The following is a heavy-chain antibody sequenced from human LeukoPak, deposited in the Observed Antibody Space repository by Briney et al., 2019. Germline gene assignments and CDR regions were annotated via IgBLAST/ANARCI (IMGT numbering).Heavy chain of an antibody. CDR2: IWYDGGNK. J-gene: IGHJ4*02. Sequence: GRSLRLSCAASGFTFSSYGMHWVRQAPGKGLEWVAVIWYDGGNKYYADSVKGRFTISRDNSKNTLYLQMNSLRAEDTAVYYCASGELLYEALDYWGQGTLVTVSS. CDR3: ASGELLYEALDY. V-gene: IGHV3-33*01. D-gene: IGHD1-26*01. CDR1: GFTFSSYG.